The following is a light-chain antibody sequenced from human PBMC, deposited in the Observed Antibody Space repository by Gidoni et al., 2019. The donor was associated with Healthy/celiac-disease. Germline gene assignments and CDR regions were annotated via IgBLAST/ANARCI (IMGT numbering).Light chain of an antibody. J-gene: IGLJ2*01. CDR1: SSNIGAGYD. Sequence: QSVLTQPPSVSGAPGQRVTLSCTGSSSNIGAGYDVHWYQQLPGTAPKLLIYGNSTRPSGVPDRFSGSKSGTSASLATTGLQAEDEADYYCQSYDSSLSGSKVFGGGTKLTVL. CDR3: QSYDSSLSGSKV. V-gene: IGLV1-40*01. CDR2: GNS.